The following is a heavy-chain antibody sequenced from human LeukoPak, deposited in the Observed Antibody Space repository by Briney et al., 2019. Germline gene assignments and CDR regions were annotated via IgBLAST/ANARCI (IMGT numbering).Heavy chain of an antibody. CDR2: IRSKAYGGIT. CDR1: GFTFGDYA. Sequence: GGSLRLSCTASGFTFGDYAMSWFRQAPGKGLEWVGFIRSKAYGGITEYAASVKGRFTISRGDSKSIAYLQMNSLKTEDTAVYYCTRGYYYDSSGYYWDPAFDYWGQGTLVTVSS. CDR3: TRGYYYDSSGYYWDPAFDY. D-gene: IGHD3-22*01. J-gene: IGHJ4*02. V-gene: IGHV3-49*03.